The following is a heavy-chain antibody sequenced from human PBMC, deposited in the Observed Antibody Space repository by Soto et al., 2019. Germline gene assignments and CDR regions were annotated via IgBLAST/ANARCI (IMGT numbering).Heavy chain of an antibody. CDR2: IHHSGAA. J-gene: IGHJ5*01. CDR3: ARAIGGNNWNPNWFDS. D-gene: IGHD1-20*01. CDR1: GDSITRRDYY. Sequence: SETLSLTCTVSGDSITRRDYYWTWIRQYPGKGLEWIGYIHHSGAAHYNPSLKSRLTISVDTSRNQFSLKLTSVTAADTAVYNCARAIGGNNWNPNWFDSWGQGTKVTVSS. V-gene: IGHV4-31*03.